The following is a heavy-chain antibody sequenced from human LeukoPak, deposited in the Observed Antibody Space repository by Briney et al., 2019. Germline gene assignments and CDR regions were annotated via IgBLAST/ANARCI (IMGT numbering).Heavy chain of an antibody. CDR3: ARGCGHQPTYYQYLDV. D-gene: IGHD1-14*01. J-gene: IGHJ6*03. CDR1: GFTVSYDY. Sequence: GGSLRLSCAASGFTVSYDYMTWVRQTPDRGLEWVSLTYSAGFTYYPDSVKGRFTISRDIANNTVFLQMNSLRVEDTAVYYCARGCGHQPTYYQYLDVWGKGTTVTVSS. V-gene: IGHV3-53*01. CDR2: TYSAGFT.